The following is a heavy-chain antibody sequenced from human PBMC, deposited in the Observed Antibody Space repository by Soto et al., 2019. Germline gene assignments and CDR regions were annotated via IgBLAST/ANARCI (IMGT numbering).Heavy chain of an antibody. CDR1: GGSISTYY. V-gene: IGHV4-59*01. Sequence: QVHLQESGPGLLKPSETLSLTCSVSGGSISTYYWSWIRQPPGKGLEWIGDVLYTGSTNYNPSLRSRVPMSVETSNIQFFMDLSSVTAADTAVYYCARVRPVRLDWYFDLWGRGTLVTVSS. D-gene: IGHD3-3*01. CDR2: VLYTGST. CDR3: ARVRPVRLDWYFDL. J-gene: IGHJ2*01.